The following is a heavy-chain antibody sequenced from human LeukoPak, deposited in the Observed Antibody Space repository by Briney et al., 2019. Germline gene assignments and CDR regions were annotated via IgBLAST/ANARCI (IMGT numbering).Heavy chain of an antibody. CDR2: MSNDGSNK. J-gene: IGHJ4*02. CDR1: GFTFSGYA. Sequence: GGSLRLSCAASGFTFSGYAMHWVRQAPGKGLEWVAVMSNDGSNKYYVDSVKGRFTVSRDNSKNTLYLQMNSLRAEDTAVYYCAKDIYYDSSGYRGYFDYWGQGTLVTVSS. D-gene: IGHD3-22*01. V-gene: IGHV3-30*18. CDR3: AKDIYYDSSGYRGYFDY.